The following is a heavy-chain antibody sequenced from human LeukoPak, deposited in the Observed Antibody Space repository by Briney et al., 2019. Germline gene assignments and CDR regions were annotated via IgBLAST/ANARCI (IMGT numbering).Heavy chain of an antibody. CDR1: GFTFSSYA. V-gene: IGHV3-23*01. J-gene: IGHJ3*02. Sequence: PGGSLRLSCAASGFTFSSYAMSWVRRAPGKGLEWVSAISGSGGSTYYADSVKGRFTISRDNSKNTLYLQMNSLRAEDTAVYYCARSLVYGSGSYYGAFDIWGQGTMVTVSS. CDR2: ISGSGGST. CDR3: ARSLVYGSGSYYGAFDI. D-gene: IGHD3-10*01.